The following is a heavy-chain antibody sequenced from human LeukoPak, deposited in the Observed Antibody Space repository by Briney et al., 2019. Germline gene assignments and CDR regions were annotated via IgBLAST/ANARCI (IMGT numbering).Heavy chain of an antibody. CDR2: IYPGDSDT. CDR1: GYSFATYW. D-gene: IGHD3-10*01. V-gene: IGHV5-51*01. J-gene: IGHJ5*02. Sequence: GESLKISCKGSGYSFATYWIGWVRQMPGKGLEWMGIIYPGDSDTKYSPSFQGQVTISADKSINTAYLQWSSLKASDTAMYYCATSTMIRGAFNWFDPWGQGTLVTVSS. CDR3: ATSTMIRGAFNWFDP.